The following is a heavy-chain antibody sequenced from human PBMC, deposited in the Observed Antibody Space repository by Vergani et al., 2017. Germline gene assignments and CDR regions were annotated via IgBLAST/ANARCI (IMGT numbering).Heavy chain of an antibody. V-gene: IGHV4-59*01. CDR2: IYYSGST. Sequence: QVQLQESGPGLVKPSETLSLTCTVSGGSISSYYWSWIRQPPGQGLEWIGYIYYSGSTNYNPSLKSRVTISVDTSKNQFSLKLSSVTAADTAVYYCAGVXPGLHSRREGYYYYYMDVWGKGTTVTVSS. CDR3: AGVXPGLHSRREGYYYYYMDV. D-gene: IGHD4-11*01. CDR1: GGSISSYY. J-gene: IGHJ6*03.